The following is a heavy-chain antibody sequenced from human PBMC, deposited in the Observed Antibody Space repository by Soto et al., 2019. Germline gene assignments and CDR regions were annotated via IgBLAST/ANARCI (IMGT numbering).Heavy chain of an antibody. Sequence: GASVKVSCKASGYTFASYYRHWVRQAPGQGLEWMGIITPSGGSTSYAEKFQGRVTMTRDTSTSTVYMELSSLRSEDTAVYYCARDQGDIVVVVAATLGYWGQGTLVTVSS. J-gene: IGHJ4*02. D-gene: IGHD2-15*01. CDR3: ARDQGDIVVVVAATLGY. CDR1: GYTFASYY. V-gene: IGHV1-46*03. CDR2: ITPSGGST.